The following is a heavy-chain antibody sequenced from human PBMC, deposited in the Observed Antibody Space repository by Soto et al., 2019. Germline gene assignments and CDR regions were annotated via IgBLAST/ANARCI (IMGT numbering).Heavy chain of an antibody. CDR2: IWYDGSNK. J-gene: IGHJ6*02. CDR1: GFTFISYG. CDR3: ARDSGCSGGSCYSYYYYGMDV. Sequence: PGWSLRLACAASGFTFISYGMHWVRQAPGKGLEWVAVIWYDGSNKYYADSVKGRFTISRDNSKNTLYLQMNSLRAEDTAVYYCARDSGCSGGSCYSYYYYGMDVWGQGTTVTVSS. V-gene: IGHV3-33*01. D-gene: IGHD2-15*01.